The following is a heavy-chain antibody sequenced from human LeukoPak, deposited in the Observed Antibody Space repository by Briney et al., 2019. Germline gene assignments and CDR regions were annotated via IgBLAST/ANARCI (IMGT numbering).Heavy chain of an antibody. CDR1: GGSISSSSYY. CDR2: IYYSGST. Sequence: SETLSLTCTVSGGSISSSSYYWGWIRQPPGKGLEWIGSIYYSGSTYYNPFLNSRVTISVDTSKNQFSLKLSSVTAADTAVYYCARLSVAAAGAGFDYWGQGTLVTVSS. CDR3: ARLSVAAAGAGFDY. J-gene: IGHJ4*02. V-gene: IGHV4-39*07. D-gene: IGHD6-13*01.